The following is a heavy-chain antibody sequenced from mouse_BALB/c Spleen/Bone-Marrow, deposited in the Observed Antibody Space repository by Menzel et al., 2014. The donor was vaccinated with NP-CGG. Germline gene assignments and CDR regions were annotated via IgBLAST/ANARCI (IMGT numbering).Heavy chain of an antibody. CDR2: ILPGSGTT. V-gene: IGHV1-9*01. CDR3: ARLITTGGFAY. CDR1: GYTFSTYW. D-gene: IGHD2-4*01. Sequence: VQVVESGAELMKPGASVKISCKATGYTFSTYWIEWVKQRPGHGLEWIGEILPGSGTTNYNEKFKGKATFTADTSSNTAYMQRSSLTSEDSAVYYCARLITTGGFAYWGQGTLVTVSA. J-gene: IGHJ3*01.